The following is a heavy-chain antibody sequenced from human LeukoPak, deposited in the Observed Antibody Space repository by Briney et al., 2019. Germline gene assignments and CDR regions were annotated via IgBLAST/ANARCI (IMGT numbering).Heavy chain of an antibody. D-gene: IGHD3-22*01. CDR3: ARVGHLDDSSGYYYYFDY. CDR2: ISSSSSYI. J-gene: IGHJ4*02. CDR1: GFTFSSYG. V-gene: IGHV3-21*01. Sequence: GGSLRLSCAASGFTFSSYGMHWVRQAPGKGLEWVSSISSSSSYIYYADSVKGRFTISRDNAKNSLYLHMNSLRAEDTAVYYCARVGHLDDSSGYYYYFDYWGQGTLVTVSS.